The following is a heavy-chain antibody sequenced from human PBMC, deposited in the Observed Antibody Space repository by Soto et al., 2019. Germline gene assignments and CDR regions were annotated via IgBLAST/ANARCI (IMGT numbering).Heavy chain of an antibody. CDR3: TTKSLWFGEFHEYYYYYGMDV. CDR2: IKSKTDGGTT. V-gene: IGHV3-15*07. J-gene: IGHJ6*02. CDR1: GFTFSNAW. Sequence: GGSLRLSCAASGFTFSNAWMNWVRQAPGKGLEWVGRIKSKTDGGTTDNASPVKGGFTISRDASKKTLYLQMNSLKTEDTAVYYCTTKSLWFGEFHEYYYYYGMDVWGQGTTVTVSS. D-gene: IGHD3-10*01.